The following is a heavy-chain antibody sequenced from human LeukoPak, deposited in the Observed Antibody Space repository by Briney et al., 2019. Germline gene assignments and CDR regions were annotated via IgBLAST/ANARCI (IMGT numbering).Heavy chain of an antibody. Sequence: GGSLRLSCAASGFTVSSNYMSWVRQAPGKGLEWVSVIYSGGSTYYAGSVKGRFTISRDNSKNTLYLQMNSLRAEDTAVYYCARDSRSGWYWDYWGQGTLVTVSS. V-gene: IGHV3-53*01. J-gene: IGHJ4*02. CDR2: IYSGGST. CDR1: GFTVSSNY. CDR3: ARDSRSGWYWDY. D-gene: IGHD6-19*01.